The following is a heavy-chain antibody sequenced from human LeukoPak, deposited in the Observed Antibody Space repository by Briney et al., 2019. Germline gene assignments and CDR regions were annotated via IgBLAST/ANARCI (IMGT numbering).Heavy chain of an antibody. Sequence: GSLRLSCAASAFTFSSYAMSWVRQAPGKGLEWVSTISNSDGSTYYADSVKGRFTISRDNSENTLYLQMNSLRAEDTAVYYCARDLSGITGYTYGRGIDYWGQGTLVTVSS. CDR2: ISNSDGST. V-gene: IGHV3-23*01. D-gene: IGHD5-18*01. J-gene: IGHJ4*02. CDR1: AFTFSSYA. CDR3: ARDLSGITGYTYGRGIDY.